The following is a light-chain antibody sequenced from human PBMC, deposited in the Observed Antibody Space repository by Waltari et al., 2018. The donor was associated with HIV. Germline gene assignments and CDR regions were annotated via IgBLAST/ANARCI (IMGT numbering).Light chain of an antibody. V-gene: IGLV2-14*03. CDR3: ASLTGDNTLL. CDR1: DSDFVLDNF. Sequence: SAVTQPASVSGLPGQSITISCTGDDSDFVLDNFVSGYHQHPDKLPRLIVYDVDRRASGISARFTGSKAGHTAALNISGLRAEDEAHYYCASLTGDNTLLFGGGTKVTVL. CDR2: DVD. J-gene: IGLJ3*02.